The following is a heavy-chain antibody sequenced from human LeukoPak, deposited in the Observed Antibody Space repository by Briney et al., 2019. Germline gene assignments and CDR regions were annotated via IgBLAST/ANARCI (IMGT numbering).Heavy chain of an antibody. V-gene: IGHV4-59*01. D-gene: IGHD4-23*01. CDR1: GGSISSYY. Sequence: PSETLSLTCTVSGGSISSYYWSWIRQPPGKGLEWIGYIYYSGSTNYNPSLKSRVTISVDTSKNQFSLKLSSVTAADTAVYYCASQRNDYGGPDAFDIWGQGTMVTVSS. CDR3: ASQRNDYGGPDAFDI. CDR2: IYYSGST. J-gene: IGHJ3*02.